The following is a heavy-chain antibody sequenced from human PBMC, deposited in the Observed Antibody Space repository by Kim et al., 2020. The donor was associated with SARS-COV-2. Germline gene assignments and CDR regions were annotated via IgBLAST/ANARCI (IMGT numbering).Heavy chain of an antibody. V-gene: IGHV3-11*01. J-gene: IGHJ4*02. D-gene: IGHD6-6*01. CDR3: AGGSIY. CDR2: SSGSTI. Sequence: SSGSTIYYADSVKGRFTISRDNAKNSLYLQMNSLRAEDTAVYYCAGGSIYWGQGTLVTVSS.